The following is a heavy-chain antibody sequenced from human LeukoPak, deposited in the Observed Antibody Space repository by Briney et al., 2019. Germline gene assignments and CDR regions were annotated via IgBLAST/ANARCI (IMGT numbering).Heavy chain of an antibody. J-gene: IGHJ4*02. CDR1: GYTLTGYY. Sequence: ASVKVSCKAAGYTLTGYYMHWLRQAPGQGLERMGWINPNSGGTSYGQKIQGRVTMTRETSNSTAYMELSKLRSDDTAVYYCARGRCSSRSCYLFDYWGQGTLVTVSS. CDR2: INPNSGGT. V-gene: IGHV1-2*02. D-gene: IGHD2-2*01. CDR3: ARGRCSSRSCYLFDY.